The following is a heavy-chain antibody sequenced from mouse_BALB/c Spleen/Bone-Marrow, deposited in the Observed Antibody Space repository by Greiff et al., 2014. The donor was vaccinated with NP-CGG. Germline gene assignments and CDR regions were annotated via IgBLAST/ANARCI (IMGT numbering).Heavy chain of an antibody. V-gene: IGHV1-77*01. D-gene: IGHD2-4*01. CDR1: GYTFTDYY. J-gene: IGHJ4*01. CDR2: IFPGSGNT. CDR3: ARSIITTGESAMNY. Sequence: QVQLQQSGAELARPGASVKLSCKASGYTFTDYYINWVKQRTGQGLEWIGEIFPGSGNTYYSEKFKGKATLTADRSSSTAYMQLSSLTSEDSAVYFWARSIITTGESAMNYWGQGTSVTVSS.